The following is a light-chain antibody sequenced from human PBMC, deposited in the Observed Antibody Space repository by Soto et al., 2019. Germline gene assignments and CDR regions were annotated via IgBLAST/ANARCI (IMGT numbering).Light chain of an antibody. Sequence: SYELTQPPSVPVSPGQTARITCSGDALPKQYAYWYQQKPGQAPVLVIYKDSERPSGIPERFSGSSSGTTVTLTISGVQAEDEADYYCQSADSSGTHVVFGGGTKVTVL. V-gene: IGLV3-25*03. CDR2: KDS. J-gene: IGLJ2*01. CDR3: QSADSSGTHVV. CDR1: ALPKQY.